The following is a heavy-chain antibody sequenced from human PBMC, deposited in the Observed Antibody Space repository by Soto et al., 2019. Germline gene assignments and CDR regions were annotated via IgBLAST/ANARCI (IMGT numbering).Heavy chain of an antibody. CDR1: DISIRGSFHY. D-gene: IGHD5-12*01. V-gene: IGHV4-39*01. CDR3: AIYQRGYSGGSQFDP. Sequence: NPSETLTLTCTVPDISIRGSFHYVGWIRQPPGKGLEWIGNIDLGGTKYYNPSLKTRLTLSLDTSKKLLSLELTSVTATDPAVYYCAIYQRGYSGGSQFDPWGQGTRVTVS. J-gene: IGHJ5*02. CDR2: IDLGGTK.